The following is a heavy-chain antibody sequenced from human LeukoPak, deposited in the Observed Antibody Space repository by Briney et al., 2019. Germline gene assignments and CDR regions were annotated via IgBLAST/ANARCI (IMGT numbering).Heavy chain of an antibody. Sequence: GASVKVSCKASGYTFTSYYMHWVRQAPGQGLEWMGIINPSGGSTGYAQKFQGRVTMTRDTSTSTVYMELSSLRSEDTAVCYCARVTAADKTFDYWGQGTLVTVSS. CDR2: INPSGGST. CDR3: ARVTAADKTFDY. V-gene: IGHV1-46*01. CDR1: GYTFTSYY. J-gene: IGHJ4*02. D-gene: IGHD6-13*01.